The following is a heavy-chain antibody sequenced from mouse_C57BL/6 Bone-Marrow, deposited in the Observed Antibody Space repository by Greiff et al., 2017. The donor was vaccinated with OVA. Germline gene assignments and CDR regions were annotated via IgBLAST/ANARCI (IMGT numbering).Heavy chain of an antibody. CDR1: GFSLTSYG. D-gene: IGHD2-5*01. CDR3: AKRGNYSNRYAMDY. V-gene: IGHV2-5*01. CDR2: IWRGGST. J-gene: IGHJ4*01. Sequence: VKLQESGPGLVQPSQSLSITCTVSGFSLTSYGVHWVRQSPGKGLEWLGVIWRGGSTDYNAAFMSRLSITKDNSKSQVFFKMNSLQADDTAIYYCAKRGNYSNRYAMDYWGQGTSVTVSS.